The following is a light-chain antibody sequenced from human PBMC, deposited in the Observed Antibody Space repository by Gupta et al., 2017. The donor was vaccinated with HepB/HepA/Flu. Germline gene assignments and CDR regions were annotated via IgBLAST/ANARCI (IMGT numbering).Light chain of an antibody. CDR1: SGSVSTSYD. Sequence: QTVVTQEPSFSVSPGGTVTLTCGLSSGSVSTSYDPSWYQQTPGQAPRTLIYITNTRSSGVPDRFSGSILGNKAALTITGAQADDESDYYCVLYMGSGSWVFGGGTKLTVL. CDR3: VLYMGSGSWV. V-gene: IGLV8-61*01. J-gene: IGLJ3*02. CDR2: ITN.